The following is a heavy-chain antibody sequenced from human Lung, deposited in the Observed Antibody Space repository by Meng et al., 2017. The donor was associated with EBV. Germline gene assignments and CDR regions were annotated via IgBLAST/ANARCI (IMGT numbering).Heavy chain of an antibody. J-gene: IGHJ4*02. Sequence: VRLRVHGGGWVHGVGSLCSSCAASGVTVSSNNMSWGRWARGEGLEWVSVVYSGGSAYYASTDKGRFTISRDNSKNTQYIQMYSLRADATAVYDSAREGGKVAVDSYFDYWGQGTLVTVSS. D-gene: IGHD6-19*01. CDR2: VYSGGSA. CDR3: AREGGKVAVDSYFDY. CDR1: GVTVSSNN. V-gene: IGHV3-53*01.